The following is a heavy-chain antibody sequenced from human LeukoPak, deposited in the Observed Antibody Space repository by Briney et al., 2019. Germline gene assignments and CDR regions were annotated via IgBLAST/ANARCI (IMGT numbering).Heavy chain of an antibody. V-gene: IGHV4-34*01. CDR1: GGSFSGYY. CDR3: AREGYFDWLPSYYYYYGMDV. Sequence: SETLSLTCAVYGGSFSGYYWSWIRQPPGKGLEWIGEINHSGSTNYNPSLKSRVTISVDTSKNQFSLKLSSVTAADTAVYYCAREGYFDWLPSYYYYYGMDVWGQGTTVTVSS. CDR2: INHSGST. D-gene: IGHD3-9*01. J-gene: IGHJ6*02.